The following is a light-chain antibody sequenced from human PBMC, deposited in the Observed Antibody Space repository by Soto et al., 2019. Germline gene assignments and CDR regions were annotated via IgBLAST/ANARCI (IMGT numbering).Light chain of an antibody. CDR2: DAS. V-gene: IGKV3-11*01. CDR3: QQRNTCPPFS. J-gene: IGKJ5*01. Sequence: IVLTQSPVTLPLSPRETATLSCRANQSVRTYLALYLVKPGQAPKLLIYDASRMASGVPARFSGSASGTVFTLTISSLEPDDFALYYCQQRNTCPPFSFGQGTRLESK. CDR1: QSVRTY.